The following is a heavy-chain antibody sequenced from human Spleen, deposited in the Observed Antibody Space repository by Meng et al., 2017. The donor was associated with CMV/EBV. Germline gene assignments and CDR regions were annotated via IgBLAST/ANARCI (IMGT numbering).Heavy chain of an antibody. J-gene: IGHJ4*02. CDR2: ISSSGSTI. D-gene: IGHD5-12*01. CDR3: ARDRQVGYGVYFDH. CDR1: GFTFSDYY. V-gene: IGHV3-11*04. Sequence: GESLKISCAASGFTFSDYYMSWIRQAPGKGLEWVSYISSSGSTIYYADSVKGRLTISRDNDKNSVYLQMSSLRAEDTAVYYCARDRQVGYGVYFDHWGQGTLVTVPS.